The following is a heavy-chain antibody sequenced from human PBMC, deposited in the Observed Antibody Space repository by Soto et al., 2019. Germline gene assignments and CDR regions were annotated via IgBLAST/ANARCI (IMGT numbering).Heavy chain of an antibody. Sequence: EVQLVESGGGLVQPGGSLRLSCAASGFTFSSYWMSWVRQAPGKGLEWVANIKQDGSEKYYVDSVKGRFTISRDNAKNSLYLQMNSLRAEDTAVYYCAREVFKARGAFDIWGQGTMVTVSS. J-gene: IGHJ3*02. V-gene: IGHV3-7*01. CDR1: GFTFSSYW. CDR3: AREVFKARGAFDI. CDR2: IKQDGSEK. D-gene: IGHD3-10*01.